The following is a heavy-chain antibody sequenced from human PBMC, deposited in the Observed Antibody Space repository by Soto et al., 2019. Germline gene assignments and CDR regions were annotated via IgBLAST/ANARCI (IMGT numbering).Heavy chain of an antibody. CDR2: ISYSGST. CDR3: ARDLWGYCGTDCYPLDV. D-gene: IGHD2-21*02. CDR1: GGSISSDSYS. Sequence: PSETLSLTCTVSGGSISSDSYSWGWIRQSPEKGLEWIASISYSGSTYYNPTLKSRLIISVDTSKNQFSLKLNSVTAADTAVYYCARDLWGYCGTDCYPLDVWGQGTTVT. J-gene: IGHJ6*02. V-gene: IGHV4-39*07.